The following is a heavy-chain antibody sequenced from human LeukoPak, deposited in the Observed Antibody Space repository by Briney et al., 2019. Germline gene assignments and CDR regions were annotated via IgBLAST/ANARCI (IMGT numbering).Heavy chain of an antibody. D-gene: IGHD6-13*01. V-gene: IGHV1-18*01. J-gene: IGHJ4*02. CDR1: GYTFTSYG. CDR2: ISAYNGNT. CDR3: ARGVASSSWSTYGFDY. Sequence: ASVKVSCKASGYTFTSYGISWLRQAPGQGLEWMGWISAYNGNTNYAQKLQGRLTMTTDTSTSTAYMEPRSLRSDDTAVYYCARGVASSSWSTYGFDYWGQGTLVTV.